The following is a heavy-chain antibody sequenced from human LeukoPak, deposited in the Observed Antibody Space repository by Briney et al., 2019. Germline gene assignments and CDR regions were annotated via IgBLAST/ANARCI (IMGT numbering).Heavy chain of an antibody. J-gene: IGHJ4*02. CDR1: GFTFSSYG. CDR3: AKGGLPEYYYGSGSYPRFDY. Sequence: GGSLRLSCAASGFTFSSYGMHWVRQAPGKGLEWVAFIRYDGSNKYYADSVKGRFTISRDNSKNTLYLLMNSLRAEDTAVYYCAKGGLPEYYYGSGSYPRFDYWGQGTLVTVSS. V-gene: IGHV3-30*02. CDR2: IRYDGSNK. D-gene: IGHD3-10*01.